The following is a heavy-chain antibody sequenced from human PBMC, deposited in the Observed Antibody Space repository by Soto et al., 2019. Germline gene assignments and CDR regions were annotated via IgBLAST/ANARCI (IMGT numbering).Heavy chain of an antibody. CDR1: GYSFTNYW. CDR3: ARQDYNYAYFDF. J-gene: IGHJ4*02. V-gene: IGHV5-51*01. D-gene: IGHD5-18*01. CDR2: IYPGDSDT. Sequence: ESLKISCKGSGYSFTNYWIGWVRQMPGKGLEWMGIIYPGDSDTRYSPSFQGQVIISVGQSISTAYLQWSSLQASGTAMYYCARQDYNYAYFDFWGQGTLVTVSS.